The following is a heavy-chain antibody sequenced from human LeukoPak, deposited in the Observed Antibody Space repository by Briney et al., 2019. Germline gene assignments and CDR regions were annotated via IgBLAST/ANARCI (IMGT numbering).Heavy chain of an antibody. D-gene: IGHD3-3*01. Sequence: GGSLRLSCAASGFTFSSYSMNWVRQAPGKGLEWVAVISYDGSNKYYADSVKGRFTISRDNSKNTLYLQMNSLRAEDTAVYYCAKDLFGITIFGVVDYWGQGTLVTVSS. CDR2: ISYDGSNK. J-gene: IGHJ4*02. CDR1: GFTFSSYS. V-gene: IGHV3-30*18. CDR3: AKDLFGITIFGVVDY.